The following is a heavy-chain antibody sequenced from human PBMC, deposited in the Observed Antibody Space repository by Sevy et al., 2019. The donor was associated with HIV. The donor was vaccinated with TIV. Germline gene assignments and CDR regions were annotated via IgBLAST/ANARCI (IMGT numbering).Heavy chain of an antibody. Sequence: GGSLRVACAASGFTFDDYAMHWVRQAPGKGLEWVSGISWNSGSIGYADCVKGRFTISRGNAKNSLYLQMNSLRAEDTALNYCAKDLAAAAATAFDYWGQGTLVTVSS. V-gene: IGHV3-9*01. D-gene: IGHD6-13*01. CDR1: GFTFDDYA. CDR3: AKDLAAAAATAFDY. CDR2: ISWNSGSI. J-gene: IGHJ4*02.